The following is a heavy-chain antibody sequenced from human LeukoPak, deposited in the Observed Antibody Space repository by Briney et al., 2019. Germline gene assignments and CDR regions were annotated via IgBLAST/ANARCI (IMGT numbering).Heavy chain of an antibody. Sequence: GGSLRLSCAASGFTFSSYWMSWVRQAPGRGLGWVADIKQDGSEKYYVDSVKGRFTISRDNAKNSLYLQMNSLRAEDTAVYYCARDCTGITIFGVVNWFDPWGQGTLVTVSS. D-gene: IGHD3-3*01. V-gene: IGHV3-7*01. J-gene: IGHJ5*02. CDR3: ARDCTGITIFGVVNWFDP. CDR2: IKQDGSEK. CDR1: GFTFSSYW.